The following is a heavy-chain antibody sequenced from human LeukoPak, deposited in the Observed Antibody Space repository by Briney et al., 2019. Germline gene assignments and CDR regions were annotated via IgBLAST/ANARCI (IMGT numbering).Heavy chain of an antibody. J-gene: IGHJ4*02. V-gene: IGHV1-2*02. CDR3: ARVTSSGHYFFDY. D-gene: IGHD3-22*01. Sequence: ASVKVSCKASGYTFTGYSMHWVRQAPGQGLERMGWINPYSGGTSYAQKFQGRVTMARDTSISTANMELSSLRSDDTAVYYCARVTSSGHYFFDYWGQGSLVTVSS. CDR1: GYTFTGYS. CDR2: INPYSGGT.